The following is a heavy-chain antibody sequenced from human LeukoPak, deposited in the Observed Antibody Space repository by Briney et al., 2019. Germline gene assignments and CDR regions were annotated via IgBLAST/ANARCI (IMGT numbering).Heavy chain of an antibody. CDR1: GFTFSNYA. Sequence: PGGSLRLSCAASGFTFSNYALNWVRQAPGRGLEWVSAISNSGANTYYADSVKGRFTISRDNSRNTLYLQMNSLRAEDTAVYYCAKGGYPNWLDPWGQGTLVPVSS. D-gene: IGHD5-18*01. V-gene: IGHV3-23*01. J-gene: IGHJ5*02. CDR2: ISNSGANT. CDR3: AKGGYPNWLDP.